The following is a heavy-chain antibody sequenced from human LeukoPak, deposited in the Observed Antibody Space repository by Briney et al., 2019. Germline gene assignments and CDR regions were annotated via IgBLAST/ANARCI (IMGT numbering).Heavy chain of an antibody. CDR1: GGSISSYY. D-gene: IGHD6-13*01. CDR3: ARHQIRGSSWTPFDY. CDR2: IYYSGST. J-gene: IGHJ4*02. V-gene: IGHV4-59*08. Sequence: TSETLSLTCTVSGGSISSYYWSWIRQPPGKGLEWIGYIYYSGSTNYNPSLKSRVTISVDTSKNQFSLKLSSVTAADTAVYYCARHQIRGSSWTPFDYWGQGTLVTVSS.